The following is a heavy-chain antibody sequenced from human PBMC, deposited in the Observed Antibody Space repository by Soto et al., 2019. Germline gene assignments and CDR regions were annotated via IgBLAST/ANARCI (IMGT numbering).Heavy chain of an antibody. J-gene: IGHJ6*02. CDR1: GFTFSSYG. CDR3: AREEGLDV. V-gene: IGHV3-33*01. Sequence: GGSLRLSCAASGFTFSSYGIHWVRQAPGKGLEWVAVIWYDGTNKYYGDSVMGRFTISRDNSKNTLYLQMNSLRAEDTAVYYCAREEGLDVWGQGTTVTVSS. CDR2: IWYDGTNK.